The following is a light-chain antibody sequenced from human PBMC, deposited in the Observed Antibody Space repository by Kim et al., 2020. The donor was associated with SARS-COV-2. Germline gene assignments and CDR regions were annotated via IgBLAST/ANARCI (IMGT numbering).Light chain of an antibody. V-gene: IGKV1-5*03. CDR1: QSISTW. J-gene: IGKJ1*01. Sequence: SASVGDRITITCRASQSISTWVAWYQQKPGETPNLLIYKASSLESGVSSRFSGSGSETEFTLTINNLQPDDFATYYCLQYKTSSWTFGQGTKVEI. CDR2: KAS. CDR3: LQYKTSSWT.